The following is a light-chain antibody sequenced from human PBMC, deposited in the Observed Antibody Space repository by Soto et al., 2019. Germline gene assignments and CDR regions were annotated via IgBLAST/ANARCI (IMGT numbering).Light chain of an antibody. J-gene: IGKJ1*01. V-gene: IGKV1-5*01. CDR3: QQFSSYSRT. Sequence: DMQLTQSPSTLSAYVGDRVTITCRASQSVNSWLAWYQQKPVRAPKLLLYSVSNLDIGVPSTFSGSGSGTAFTLTISSLQTDDFETYYCQQFSSYSRTFGQGTNVEMK. CDR2: SVS. CDR1: QSVNSW.